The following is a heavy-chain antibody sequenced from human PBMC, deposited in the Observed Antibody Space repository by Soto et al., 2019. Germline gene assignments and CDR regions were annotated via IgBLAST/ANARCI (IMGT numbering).Heavy chain of an antibody. CDR3: ARDGNIGFDY. CDR1: GFTVSSNY. Sequence: PGGSLRFSFPASGFTVSSNYMSWVRQAPGKGLEWVAVISYDGSNTYYADPVKGRFTISRDNSKNTLYLQMNSLRAEATAVYYCARDGNIGFDYWGQGTLVTVSS. J-gene: IGHJ4*02. CDR2: ISYDGSNT. V-gene: IGHV3-30-3*01.